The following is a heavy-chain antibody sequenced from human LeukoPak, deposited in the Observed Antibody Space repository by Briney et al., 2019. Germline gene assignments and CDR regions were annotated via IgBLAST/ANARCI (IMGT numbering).Heavy chain of an antibody. CDR1: GGSFSGYY. V-gene: IGHV4-34*01. Sequence: PSETLSLSCAVYGGSFSGYYWSWIRQPPGKGLEWIGEINHSGSTNYNPSLKSRVTISVDTSKNQFSLKLSSVTAADTAVYYCASRGYSYGFSSQLDYWGQGTLVTVSS. D-gene: IGHD5-18*01. J-gene: IGHJ4*02. CDR2: INHSGST. CDR3: ASRGYSYGFSSQLDY.